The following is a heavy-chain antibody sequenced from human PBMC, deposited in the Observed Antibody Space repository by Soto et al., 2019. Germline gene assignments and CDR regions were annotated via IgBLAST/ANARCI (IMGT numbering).Heavy chain of an antibody. D-gene: IGHD6-19*01. J-gene: IGHJ5*02. V-gene: IGHV4-34*01. CDR3: AKDLMVRSSGWYDWFDP. CDR2: INHSGST. CDR1: GGSFSGYY. Sequence: SETLSLTCAVYGGSFSGYYWSWIRQPPGKGLEWIGEINHSGSTNYNPSLKSRVTISVDTSKNQFSLKLSSVTAEDTAVYYCAKDLMVRSSGWYDWFDPWGQGTLVTVSS.